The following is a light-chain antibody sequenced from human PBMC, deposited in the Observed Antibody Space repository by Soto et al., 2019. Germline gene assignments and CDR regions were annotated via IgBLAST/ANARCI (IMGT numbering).Light chain of an antibody. J-gene: IGLJ1*01. V-gene: IGLV2-23*02. CDR3: CSYAGSSTPPYN. Sequence: QSVLTQPASVSGSPGQSITISCTGTSSDVGSYNLVSWYQQHPGKAPKLMIYEVSKRPSGVSNRFSGSKSGDTASLTIFGLQAEDEADYYCCSYAGSSTPPYNFATGPKVTVL. CDR2: EVS. CDR1: SSDVGSYNL.